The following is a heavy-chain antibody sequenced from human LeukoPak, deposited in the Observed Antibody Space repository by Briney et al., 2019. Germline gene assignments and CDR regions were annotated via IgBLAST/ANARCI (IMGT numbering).Heavy chain of an antibody. V-gene: IGHV1-46*01. CDR1: GYTFTNYY. CDR3: ARDYDILTGYYIGSSNGMDV. Sequence: ASVKVSCKASGYTFTNYYMHWVRQAPGQGLEWMGVINPSGGTTSYAQKFQGRVTMTRDTSTSTVYMDLGSLRSEDTAVYYCARDYDILTGYYIGSSNGMDVWGQGTTVTVSS. CDR2: INPSGGTT. J-gene: IGHJ6*02. D-gene: IGHD3-9*01.